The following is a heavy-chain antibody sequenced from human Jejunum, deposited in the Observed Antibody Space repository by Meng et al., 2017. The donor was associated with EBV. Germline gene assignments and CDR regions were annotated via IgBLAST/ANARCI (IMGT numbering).Heavy chain of an antibody. CDR1: GFTLSDYY. CDR3: AKDKRGSYDY. Sequence: EVQLVESGXGLVQPGGSLRLSCAASGFTLSDYYMDWVRQAPGKGLEWVGRSLNKADTHYAASVRGRFTISRDDSKNSLYLQMNSLKTEDTAVYYCAKDKRGSYDYWGQGTLVTVSS. J-gene: IGHJ4*02. CDR2: SLNKADT. V-gene: IGHV3-72*01. D-gene: IGHD1-26*01.